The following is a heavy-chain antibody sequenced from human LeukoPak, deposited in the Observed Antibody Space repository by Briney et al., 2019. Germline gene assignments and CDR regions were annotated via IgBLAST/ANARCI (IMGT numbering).Heavy chain of an antibody. Sequence: GGSLRLSCAASGFTFADYAMRWDRQAPGKGMEWVSLSSGDGGSTDYADSVKCRFTISRDNSKDSLYLQMNSLRTEYTALYYCAKDGAAGTGGVEYLGQGTLVTVSS. CDR3: AKDGAAGTGGVEY. J-gene: IGHJ4*02. CDR1: GFTFADYA. V-gene: IGHV3-43*02. D-gene: IGHD6-13*01. CDR2: SSGDGGST.